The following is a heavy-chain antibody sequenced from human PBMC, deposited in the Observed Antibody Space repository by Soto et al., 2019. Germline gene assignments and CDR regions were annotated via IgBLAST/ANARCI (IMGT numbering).Heavy chain of an antibody. J-gene: IGHJ5*02. CDR3: AREPPFDP. Sequence: GGSLSLSCATSGFTSSSYSMNWVRQAPGKGLEWVSSISSSSSYIYYADSVKGRSTISRDNAKNSLYLQMNSLRAEDTAVYYCAREPPFDPWGQGTLVPVSS. CDR2: ISSSSSYI. CDR1: GFTSSSYS. V-gene: IGHV3-21*01.